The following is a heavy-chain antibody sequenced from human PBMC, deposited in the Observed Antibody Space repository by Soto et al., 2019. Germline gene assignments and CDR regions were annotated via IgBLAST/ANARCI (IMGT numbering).Heavy chain of an antibody. D-gene: IGHD3-10*01. J-gene: IGHJ4*02. CDR1: GGSISSGGYY. Sequence: PSETLSLTCTVSGGSISSGGYYWSWIRQHPGKGLEWIGYIYYSGSTYYNPSLKSRVTISVDTSKNQFSLKLSSVTAADTAVYYCARGRTYYYGSGSRSGSVYWGQGTLVTVSS. CDR2: IYYSGST. CDR3: ARGRTYYYGSGSRSGSVY. V-gene: IGHV4-31*03.